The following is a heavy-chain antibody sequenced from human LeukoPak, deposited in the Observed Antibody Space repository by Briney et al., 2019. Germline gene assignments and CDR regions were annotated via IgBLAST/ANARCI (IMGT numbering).Heavy chain of an antibody. CDR1: GFTFSSYW. D-gene: IGHD3-22*01. CDR3: ARVRYYYDSSGYVEYFDY. V-gene: IGHV3-7*01. CDR2: IKQDGSEK. Sequence: GGSLRLSCAASGFTFSSYWMSWVRQAPGKGLEWVANIKQDGSEKYYVDSVKGRFTISRDNAKNSLYLQMNSLRAEDTAVYYCARVRYYYDSSGYVEYFDYWDQGTPVTVSS. J-gene: IGHJ4*02.